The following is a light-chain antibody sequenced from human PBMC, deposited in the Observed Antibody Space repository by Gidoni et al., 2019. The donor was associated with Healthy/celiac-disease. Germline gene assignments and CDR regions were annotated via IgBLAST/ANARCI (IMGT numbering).Light chain of an antibody. CDR1: QSVSSY. Sequence: EIFLTQSPATLSLSPGERATLSCRASQSVSSYLAWYQQKPGQAPRLLIYDASNRATGIPARFSGSGAGTDFTITISSLEPEDFAVYYCQQRSNWHTFGQGTKLEIK. CDR3: QQRSNWHT. J-gene: IGKJ2*01. CDR2: DAS. V-gene: IGKV3-11*01.